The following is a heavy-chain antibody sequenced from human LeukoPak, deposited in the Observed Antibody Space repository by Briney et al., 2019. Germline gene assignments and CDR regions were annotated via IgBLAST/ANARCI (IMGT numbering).Heavy chain of an antibody. CDR1: GGSISGFY. CDR3: ARGSPFQE. J-gene: IGHJ4*02. V-gene: IGHV4-34*01. Sequence: SETLSLTCAVYGGSISGFYYTWIRQPRGKGLGWNGEIDHSGDTNYNPSLKSRATISIDTSKSQVFLKVTSVTAADAALYYCARGSPFQEWGQGTLVTVSS. CDR2: IDHSGDT.